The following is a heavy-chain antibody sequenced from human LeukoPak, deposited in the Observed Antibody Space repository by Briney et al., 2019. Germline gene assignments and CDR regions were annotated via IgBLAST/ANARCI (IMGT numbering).Heavy chain of an antibody. CDR3: ARAPSEIGGYYPEYFRH. V-gene: IGHV3-74*01. J-gene: IGHJ1*01. CDR2: IKSDGST. D-gene: IGHD3-22*01. Sequence: GGSLRLSCAASGFTFSSYGMHWVRQAPGKGLVWVSRIKSDGSTNYADSVKGRFTISRDNAKNTVSLQMNSLRAEDTGVYYCARAPSEIGGYYPEYFRHWGQGTLVTVSS. CDR1: GFTFSSYG.